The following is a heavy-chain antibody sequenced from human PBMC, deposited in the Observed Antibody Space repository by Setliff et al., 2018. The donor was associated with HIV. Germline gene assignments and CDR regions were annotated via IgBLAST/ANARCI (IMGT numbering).Heavy chain of an antibody. CDR1: GGSISHYY. CDR3: ARAVIRREDRGMWTKLWSAPNHMDV. Sequence: SETLSLTCSLYGGSISHYYWVWIRQSPGKGLEWIGHIHYGGGTYYNPSLESRVSISRDTSKNQFSLNLRDVTAGDTALYYCARAVIRREDRGMWTKLWSAPNHMDVWGKGVTVTVSS. CDR2: IHYGGGT. V-gene: IGHV4-59*01. J-gene: IGHJ6*03. D-gene: IGHD3-10*01.